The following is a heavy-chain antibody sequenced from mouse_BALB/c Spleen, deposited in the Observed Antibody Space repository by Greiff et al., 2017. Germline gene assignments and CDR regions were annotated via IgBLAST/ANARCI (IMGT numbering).Heavy chain of an antibody. CDR1: GFNIKDYY. V-gene: IGHV14-4*02. Sequence: LQESGAELVRSGASVKLSCTASGFNIKDYYMHWVKQRPEQGLEWIGWIDPENGDTEYAPKFQGKATMTADTSSNTAYLQLSSLTSEDTAVYYCNAGRRDDYWGQGTTLTVSS. J-gene: IGHJ2*01. CDR2: IDPENGDT. CDR3: NAGRRDDY.